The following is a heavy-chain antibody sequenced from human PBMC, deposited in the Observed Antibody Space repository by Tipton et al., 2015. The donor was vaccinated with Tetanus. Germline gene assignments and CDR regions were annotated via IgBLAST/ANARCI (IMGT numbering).Heavy chain of an antibody. V-gene: IGHV1-8*01. CDR2: MKPNSGST. CDR3: ARDHSSDWYFDFDF. Sequence: QVQLVQSGAEVKKPGASVKVSCKTSGYTFTSYDINWVRQATGQGLEWMGWMKPNSGSTGYAQKFQGRVTMTRDTSISTAYMELSGLRSDDTAVYYCARDHSSDWYFDFDFWGQGTLVTVSS. J-gene: IGHJ4*02. D-gene: IGHD6-19*01. CDR1: GYTFTSYD.